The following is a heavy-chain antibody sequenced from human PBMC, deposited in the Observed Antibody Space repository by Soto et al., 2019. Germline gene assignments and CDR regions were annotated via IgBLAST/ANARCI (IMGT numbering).Heavy chain of an antibody. CDR1: GFTFSKYA. V-gene: IGHV3-30-3*02. CDR3: AKPLGVSTSSWRSVAFAI. Sequence: QVQLVESGGGVVQPERSLRLSCAASGFTFSKYAMHWVRQARGTGLEWVAVISNDGSNPYYADSVKGRFTISRDNSKNTLYLQMNSLREEDTAIYYCAKPLGVSTSSWRSVAFAIWGQGTMVTVSS. J-gene: IGHJ3*02. CDR2: ISNDGSNP. D-gene: IGHD6-13*01.